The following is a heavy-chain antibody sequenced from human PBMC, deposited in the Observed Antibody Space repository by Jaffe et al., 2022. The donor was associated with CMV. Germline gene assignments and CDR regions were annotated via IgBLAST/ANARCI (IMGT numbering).Heavy chain of an antibody. CDR1: GGSISTDYFY. CDR3: ARMDYLFTRDEYNSILPNYMDV. J-gene: IGHJ6*03. Sequence: QLQVQESGPGLVKPSETLSLTCTVSGGSISTDYFYWGWIRQSPGKGLEWIACLSYSGSTYYNPSLKSRVTTSVDTSKNQFSLKLTSVTAADTAVYYCARMDYLFTRDEYNSILPNYMDVWGKGTTVTVSS. D-gene: IGHD3-16*01. V-gene: IGHV4-39*01. CDR2: LSYSGST.